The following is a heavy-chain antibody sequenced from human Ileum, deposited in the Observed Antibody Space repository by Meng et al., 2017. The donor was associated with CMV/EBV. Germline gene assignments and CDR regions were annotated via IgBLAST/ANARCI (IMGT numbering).Heavy chain of an antibody. CDR2: IYTSGST. Sequence: QLQESGRRPVKLSETLSLTGTVSGGSISIYYCSWLRPPAGKGLEWIGRIYTSGSTNYNPSLKSRVTMSVDTSKNQFSLKLSSVSAADTAVYYCARADDSSGYCFDYWGQGTLVTVSS. V-gene: IGHV4-4*07. D-gene: IGHD3-22*01. J-gene: IGHJ4*02. CDR3: ARADDSSGYCFDY. CDR1: GGSISIYY.